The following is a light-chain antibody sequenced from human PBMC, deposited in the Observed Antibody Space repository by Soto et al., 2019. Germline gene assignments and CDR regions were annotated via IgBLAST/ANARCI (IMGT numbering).Light chain of an antibody. Sequence: QSALTQPASVSGSPGQSITISCTGTSSDVGSYNLVSWYQQHPGKAPKLMIYEGSKWPSGVSNRFSGSKSGNTASLTISGLQAEDEADYYCCSYAGSSTDVVFGGGTKLTVL. CDR1: SSDVGSYNL. CDR3: CSYAGSSTDVV. CDR2: EGS. J-gene: IGLJ2*01. V-gene: IGLV2-23*01.